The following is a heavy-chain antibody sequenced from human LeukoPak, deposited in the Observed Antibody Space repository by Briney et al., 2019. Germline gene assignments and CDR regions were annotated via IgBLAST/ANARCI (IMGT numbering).Heavy chain of an antibody. Sequence: KSSETLSLTCTVSGGSISSYYWSWIRQPPGKGLEWIGYIYYSGSTNYNPSLKSRVTMSVDTSKNQFSLKLSSVTAADTAVYYCAVESGNYDFWSGYAPPRAFDYWGQGTLVTVSS. V-gene: IGHV4-59*12. CDR3: AVESGNYDFWSGYAPPRAFDY. CDR2: IYYSGST. CDR1: GGSISSYY. D-gene: IGHD3-3*01. J-gene: IGHJ4*02.